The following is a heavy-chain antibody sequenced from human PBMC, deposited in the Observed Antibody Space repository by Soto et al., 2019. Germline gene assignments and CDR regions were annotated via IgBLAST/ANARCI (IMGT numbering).Heavy chain of an antibody. CDR3: AILNPLLWRVSDAFDI. CDR2: ISSSGSYI. D-gene: IGHD3-10*01. CDR1: GFTFSSYS. J-gene: IGHJ3*02. V-gene: IGHV3-21*01. Sequence: PGGSLRLSCAASGFTFSSYSMNWVRQAPGKGLEWVSPISSSGSYIYYADSVKGRFTISRDNAKNTLYLQMNSLRAEDTAVYYCAILNPLLWRVSDAFDIWGQGTMVTVSS.